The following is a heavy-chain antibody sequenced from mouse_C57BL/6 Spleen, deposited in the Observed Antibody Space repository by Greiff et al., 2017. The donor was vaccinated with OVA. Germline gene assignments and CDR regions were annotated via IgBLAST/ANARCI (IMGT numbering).Heavy chain of an antibody. CDR2: IWRGGST. D-gene: IGHD2-3*01. V-gene: IGHV2-5*01. J-gene: IGHJ4*01. CDR1: GFSLTSYG. CDR3: AKTFYDGYYGYAMDY. Sequence: QVQLQQSGPGLVQPSQSLSITCTVSGFSLTSYGVHWVRQSPGQGLEWLGVIWRGGSTDYNAAFMSRLSITKDNSKSQVFFKMNSLQADDTAIYYCAKTFYDGYYGYAMDYWGQGTSVTVSS.